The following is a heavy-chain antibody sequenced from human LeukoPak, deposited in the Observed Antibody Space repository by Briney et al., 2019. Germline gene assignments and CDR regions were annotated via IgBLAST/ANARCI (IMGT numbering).Heavy chain of an antibody. Sequence: SETLSLTCAVYGGSFSGYYWSWIRQPPGKGLEWIGEINHSGSTNYNPSLKSRVTISVDTSKNQFSLKLSSVTAADTAVYYCARGGFFYGSGSYYDYWGQGTPVTVSS. CDR1: GGSFSGYY. V-gene: IGHV4-34*01. D-gene: IGHD3-10*01. CDR2: INHSGST. J-gene: IGHJ4*02. CDR3: ARGGFFYGSGSYYDY.